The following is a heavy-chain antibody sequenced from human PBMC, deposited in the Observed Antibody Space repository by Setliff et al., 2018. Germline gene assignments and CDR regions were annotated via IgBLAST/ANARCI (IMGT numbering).Heavy chain of an antibody. D-gene: IGHD2-21*01. CDR3: ARILLLSPYYFDY. CDR1: GGSISSGSYY. Sequence: SETLSLTCTVSGGSISSGSYYWSWIRQPAGKGLEWIGRIYTSGSTNYNPSLKSRVTISVDTSKNQFSLKLSSVTAADTAVYYCARILLLSPYYFDYWGQGTLVTVSS. CDR2: IYTSGST. J-gene: IGHJ4*02. V-gene: IGHV4-61*02.